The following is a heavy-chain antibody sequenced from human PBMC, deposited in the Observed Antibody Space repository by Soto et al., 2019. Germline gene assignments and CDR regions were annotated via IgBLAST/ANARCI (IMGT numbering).Heavy chain of an antibody. CDR1: GGTFSSYA. V-gene: IGHV1-69*01. CDR3: ARGHRFDRSFGMDG. D-gene: IGHD3-9*01. Sequence: QVQLVQSGAEVKKPGSSVKVSCKASGGTFSSYAISWVRQAPGQGLEWMGGIIPIFGTANYAQKFQGRVTITADESTSTGYMDLSSLTSDDTAVYYCARGHRFDRSFGMDGWGHGATVAVSS. CDR2: IIPIFGTA. J-gene: IGHJ6*02.